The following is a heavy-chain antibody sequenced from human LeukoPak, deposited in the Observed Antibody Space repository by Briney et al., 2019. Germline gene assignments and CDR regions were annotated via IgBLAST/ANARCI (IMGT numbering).Heavy chain of an antibody. Sequence: SETLSLTCAVYGGSFSGYYWSWIRQPPGKGLEWIGEINHSGSTNYNPSLKSRVTISVDTSKNQFSLKLSSVTAADTAVYYCARRSGRDGYNLGFDYWGQGTLVTVSS. J-gene: IGHJ4*02. CDR1: GGSFSGYY. CDR2: INHSGST. CDR3: ARRSGRDGYNLGFDY. V-gene: IGHV4-34*01. D-gene: IGHD5-24*01.